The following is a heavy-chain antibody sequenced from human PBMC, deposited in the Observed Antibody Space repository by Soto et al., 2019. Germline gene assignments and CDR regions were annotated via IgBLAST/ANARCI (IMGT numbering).Heavy chain of an antibody. CDR1: GFTFSSYG. Sequence: ESGGGVVQPGRSLRLSCAASGFTFSSYGMHWVRQASGKGLEWVAVIWYDGSNKYYADSVKGRFTISRDNSNNTLYLQMNSMRAEDTAVYYCARAFHYVILTGLRYYYSGMDIWGQVFTITVSS. J-gene: IGHJ6*02. V-gene: IGHV3-33*01. D-gene: IGHD3-9*01. CDR2: IWYDGSNK. CDR3: ARAFHYVILTGLRYYYSGMDI.